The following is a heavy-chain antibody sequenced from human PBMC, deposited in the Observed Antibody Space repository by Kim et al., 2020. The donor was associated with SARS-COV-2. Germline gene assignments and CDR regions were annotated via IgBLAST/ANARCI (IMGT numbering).Heavy chain of an antibody. CDR1: GFTFSGSA. V-gene: IGHV3-73*01. J-gene: IGHJ4*02. CDR2: IRSKANSYAT. D-gene: IGHD6-13*01. Sequence: GGSLRLSCAASGFTFSGSAMHWVRQASGKGLEWVGRIRSKANSYATAYAASVKGRFTISRDDSKNTAYLQMNSLKTEDTAVYYCTLDSSSWSTTPWGQGTLVTVSS. CDR3: TLDSSSWSTTP.